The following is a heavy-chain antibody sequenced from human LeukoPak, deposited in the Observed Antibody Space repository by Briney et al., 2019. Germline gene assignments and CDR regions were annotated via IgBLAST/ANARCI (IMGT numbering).Heavy chain of an antibody. CDR1: GFTVSTTY. J-gene: IGHJ4*02. CDR2: IKQDGSEK. V-gene: IGHV3-7*01. Sequence: GSLRLSCAASGFTVSTTYMSWVRQAPGKGLEWVANIKQDGSEKYYVDSVKGRFTISRDNAKNSVYLQVNSLRVEDTAVYYCARGTGTFDYWGQGTLVTVSS. CDR3: ARGTGTFDY. D-gene: IGHD3/OR15-3a*01.